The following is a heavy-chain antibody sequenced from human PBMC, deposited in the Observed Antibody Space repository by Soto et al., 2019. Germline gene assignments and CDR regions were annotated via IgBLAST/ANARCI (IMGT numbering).Heavy chain of an antibody. V-gene: IGHV3-30*04. CDR3: ARDTNCGGDCYYYYGMDV. Sequence: GGSLRLSCAASGFTFSSYAMHWVRQAPGKGLEWVAVISYDGSNKYYADSVKGRFTISRDNSKNTLYLQMNSLRAEDTAVYYCARDTNCGGDCYYYYGMDVWGQGTTVTVSS. CDR1: GFTFSSYA. D-gene: IGHD2-21*02. J-gene: IGHJ6*02. CDR2: ISYDGSNK.